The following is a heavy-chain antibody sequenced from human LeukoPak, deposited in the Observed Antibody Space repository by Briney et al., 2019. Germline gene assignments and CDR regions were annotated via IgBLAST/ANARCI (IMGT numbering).Heavy chain of an antibody. Sequence: SETLSLTCTVSGGSISSYYWSWIRQPPGKGLEWIGYIYYSGSTNYNPSLKSRVTISLDTSKNQFSLKLNSVTAADTAVYYCARVGLDWGPIDYRGQGTLVTVSS. CDR3: ARVGLDWGPIDY. D-gene: IGHD3/OR15-3a*01. CDR1: GGSISSYY. J-gene: IGHJ4*02. V-gene: IGHV4-59*12. CDR2: IYYSGST.